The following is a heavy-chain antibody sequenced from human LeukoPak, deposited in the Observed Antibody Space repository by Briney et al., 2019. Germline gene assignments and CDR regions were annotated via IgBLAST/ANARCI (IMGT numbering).Heavy chain of an antibody. CDR2: IYTSGST. CDR1: GGSFSSGSYY. CDR3: ARALYDSSLRATWFDP. J-gene: IGHJ5*02. V-gene: IGHV4-61*02. Sequence: SQTLSLTCTVSGGSFSSGSYYWSWIRQPAGKGLEWIGRIYTSGSTNYNPSLKSRVTISVDTSKNQFSLKLSSVTAADTAVYYCARALYDSSLRATWFDPWGQGTLVTVSS. D-gene: IGHD3-22*01.